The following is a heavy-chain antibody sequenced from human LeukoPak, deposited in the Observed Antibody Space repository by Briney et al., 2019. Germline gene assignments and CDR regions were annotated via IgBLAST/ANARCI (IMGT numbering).Heavy chain of an antibody. D-gene: IGHD7-27*01. CDR1: GESFSDYY. V-gene: IGHV4-34*01. CDR3: ARASPGDTDAFDI. Sequence: PSETLSLTCAVYGESFSDYYWSWIRQPPGKGLEWIGEITHGGDSIYNPSLKSRVSISFDTSKYQVSLKLTSVTAADTAVHYCARASPGDTDAFDIWGQGTMVTVS. J-gene: IGHJ3*02. CDR2: ITHGGDS.